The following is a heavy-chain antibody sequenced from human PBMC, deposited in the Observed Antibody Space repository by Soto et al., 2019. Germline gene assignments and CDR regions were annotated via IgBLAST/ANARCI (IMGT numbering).Heavy chain of an antibody. CDR2: IGPEGGAT. CDR1: GYTFTGHY. Sequence: ASVKVSCKASGYTFTGHYIHWVRQAPEQGPEWMGEIGPEGGATRYAQKFQGRVTMTRDTSITTVYMELKNLSPDDTAVYYCGRGRSGQIVVFYWGQGTPVTVSS. J-gene: IGHJ4*02. V-gene: IGHV1-2*02. CDR3: GRGRSGQIVVFY. D-gene: IGHD1-26*01.